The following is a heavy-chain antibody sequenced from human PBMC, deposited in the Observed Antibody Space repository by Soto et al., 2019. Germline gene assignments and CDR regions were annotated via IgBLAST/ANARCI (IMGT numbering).Heavy chain of an antibody. CDR2: IYYSGST. Sequence: SETLSLTCTVSGGSISSGDYYWSWIRQPPGKGLEWIGYIYYSGSTYYNPSLKSRVTISVDTSKNQFSLKLSSVTAADTAVYYCAREGVRDFWSGYYTDAFDIWGQGTMVTVSS. J-gene: IGHJ3*02. V-gene: IGHV4-30-4*01. D-gene: IGHD3-3*01. CDR1: GGSISSGDYY. CDR3: AREGVRDFWSGYYTDAFDI.